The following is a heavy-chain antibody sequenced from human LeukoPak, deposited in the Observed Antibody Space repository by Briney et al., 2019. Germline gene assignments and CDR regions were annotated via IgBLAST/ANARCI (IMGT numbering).Heavy chain of an antibody. CDR1: GFTFSSYA. Sequence: GGSLRLSCAASGFTFSSYAMSWVRQAPGRGLEWVSGISGSGGSTYYADSVKGRFTISRDNSKNTLYLQMNSLRAEDTAVYYCAKDKGEGYNYYYFYGMDVWGQGTTVTVSS. CDR3: AKDKGEGYNYYYFYGMDV. J-gene: IGHJ6*02. D-gene: IGHD5-24*01. V-gene: IGHV3-23*01. CDR2: ISGSGGST.